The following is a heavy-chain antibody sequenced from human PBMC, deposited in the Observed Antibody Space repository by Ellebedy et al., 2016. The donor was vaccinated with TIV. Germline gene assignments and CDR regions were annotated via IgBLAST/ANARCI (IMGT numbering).Heavy chain of an antibody. CDR3: ARENWICGRDSCYGNFDY. V-gene: IGHV4-59*01. Sequence: MPGGSLRLSCSFSGGFMDSYYWTWIRQPPGKGLEWIAYIHYTGRTSYSLSLKSRVTISVDTSKNQFSLNLTSVTAADTAIYYCARENWICGRDSCYGNFDYWGQGTPVTVSS. CDR2: IHYTGRT. CDR1: GGFMDSYY. D-gene: IGHD2-21*02. J-gene: IGHJ4*02.